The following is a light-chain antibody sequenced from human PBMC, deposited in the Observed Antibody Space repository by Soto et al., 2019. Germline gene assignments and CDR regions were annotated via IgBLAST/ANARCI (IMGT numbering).Light chain of an antibody. CDR3: QQGYTTPPYT. J-gene: IGKJ2*01. Sequence: DIQMTQSPSSLSASVGDRVTITCRASQNVNNYLNWYQQKPGKAPKLLIYAASSLQSGVPSRFSGSGSGTDFTLTISSLQPEDFATYYCQQGYTTPPYTFGQGTKVQIK. CDR1: QNVNNY. V-gene: IGKV1-39*01. CDR2: AAS.